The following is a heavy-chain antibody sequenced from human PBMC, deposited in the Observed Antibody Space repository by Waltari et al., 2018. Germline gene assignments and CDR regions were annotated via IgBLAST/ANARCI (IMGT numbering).Heavy chain of an antibody. CDR2: IKQDASEK. Sequence: EVQLVESGGGWVQPGGSLRLSCAAPGCPFNNYWMTWVRQAPGKGLEWVANIKQDASEKYYVDSVKGRFTISRDNTKNSLYLQMNSLRAEDTAVYYCAASVGVAPNYWGHGTLVTVSS. CDR3: AASVGVAPNY. CDR1: GCPFNNYW. D-gene: IGHD6-19*01. V-gene: IGHV3-7*01. J-gene: IGHJ4*01.